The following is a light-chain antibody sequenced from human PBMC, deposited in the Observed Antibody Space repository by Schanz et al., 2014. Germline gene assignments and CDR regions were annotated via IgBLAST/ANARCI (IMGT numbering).Light chain of an antibody. V-gene: IGKV3-15*01. CDR3: QEYYISPFT. CDR1: QSVGRY. Sequence: EIVMTQSPATLSVSPGEGATLSCRASQSVGRYLAWYQQKPGQAPRLLIYGASPRATGIPARFSGSGSGTEFTLSISRLQSDDCATYYCQEYYISPFTFGRGTKLDIK. J-gene: IGKJ2*01. CDR2: GAS.